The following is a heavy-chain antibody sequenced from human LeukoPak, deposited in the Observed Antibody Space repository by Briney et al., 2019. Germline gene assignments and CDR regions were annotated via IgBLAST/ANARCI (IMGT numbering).Heavy chain of an antibody. D-gene: IGHD1-26*01. CDR1: GFTFSNYA. CDR2: ISGSSDTT. CDR3: VKSGTFFLYYFDS. J-gene: IGHJ4*02. Sequence: PGGSLRLSCTASGFTFSNYAVSWVRQAPGKGLEWISGISGSSDTTYYADAVKGRFTISRDNSKNTLFLQMSSLRAEDTAVYYCVKSGTFFLYYFDSWGQGTRLTVSS. V-gene: IGHV3-23*01.